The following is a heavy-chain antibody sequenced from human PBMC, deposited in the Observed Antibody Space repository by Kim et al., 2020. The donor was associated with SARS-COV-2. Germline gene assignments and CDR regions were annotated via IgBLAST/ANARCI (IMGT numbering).Heavy chain of an antibody. V-gene: IGHV3-23*01. CDR3: AKTPSGTYDH. D-gene: IGHD1-26*01. CDR2: ISASGDST. Sequence: GGSLRLSCAASGFSFGGYAMSWVRQAPGKGLEWVSFISASGDSTHYADSVEGRFSISRDNFKNTLFLQMHSLGYDDTAIYYCAKTPSGTYDHWGQGTPVTVSS. J-gene: IGHJ5*02. CDR1: GFSFGGYA.